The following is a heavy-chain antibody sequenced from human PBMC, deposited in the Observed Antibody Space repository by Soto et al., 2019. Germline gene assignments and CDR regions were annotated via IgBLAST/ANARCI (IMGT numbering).Heavy chain of an antibody. CDR1: GGSISSYY. CDR3: ARGLAIWSGSLCYDY. V-gene: IGHV4-59*12. CDR2: IYNSGST. J-gene: IGHJ4*02. D-gene: IGHD3-3*01. Sequence: SETLSLTCTVSGGSISSYYWSWIRQPQGKGQGWIGYIYNSGSTNYNPTLKSRVNISVDTSKNQFFLKLSSVTAADTGVDLCARGLAIWSGSLCYDYWGQGTLVTVSS.